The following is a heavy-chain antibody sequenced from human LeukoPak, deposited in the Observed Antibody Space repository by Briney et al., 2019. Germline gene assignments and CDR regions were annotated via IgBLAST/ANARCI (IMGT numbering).Heavy chain of an antibody. V-gene: IGHV5-51*01. Sequence: GESLKISCKGSGYSFTSHWIGWVRQMPGKGLEWMGIIYPGDSDTRYSPSFQGQVTISADKSISTAYLQWSSLKASDTAMYYCARQAMEYYYDSNGYSVYYYYGMDVWGQGTTVTVSS. CDR3: ARQAMEYYYDSNGYSVYYYYGMDV. CDR1: GYSFTSHW. D-gene: IGHD3-22*01. J-gene: IGHJ6*02. CDR2: IYPGDSDT.